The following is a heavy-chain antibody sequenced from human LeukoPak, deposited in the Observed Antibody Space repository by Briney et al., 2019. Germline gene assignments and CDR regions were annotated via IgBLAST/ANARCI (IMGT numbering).Heavy chain of an antibody. CDR3: ARLIAVVVAASSYFDS. CDR1: GYTFGEDA. D-gene: IGHD2-15*01. V-gene: IGHV3-49*03. J-gene: IGHJ4*02. Sequence: PGGSLRLSCTASGYTFGEDAMSWFRQAPGKRPEWVGFIRTKTNGATAEYAASVKGRFSISRDDSKSIAYLQMNSLKTEDTAVYYCARLIAVVVAASSYFDSWGQGTRVTVAS. CDR2: IRTKTNGATA.